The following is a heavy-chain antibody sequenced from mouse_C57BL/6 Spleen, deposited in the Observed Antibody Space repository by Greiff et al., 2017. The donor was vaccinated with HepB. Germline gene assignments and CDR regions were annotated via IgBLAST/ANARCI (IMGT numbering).Heavy chain of an antibody. J-gene: IGHJ1*03. V-gene: IGHV1-80*01. CDR1: GYAFSSYW. Sequence: QLQQSGAELVKPGASVKISCKASGYAFSSYWMNWVKQRPGKGLEWIGQIYPGDGDTNYNGKFKGKATLTADKSSSTAYMQLSSLTSEDSAVYFCARSTTVVAKYFDVWGTGTTVTVSS. CDR3: ARSTTVVAKYFDV. CDR2: IYPGDGDT. D-gene: IGHD1-1*01.